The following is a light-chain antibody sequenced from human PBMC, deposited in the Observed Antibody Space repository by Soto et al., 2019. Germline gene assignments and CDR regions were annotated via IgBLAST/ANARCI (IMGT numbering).Light chain of an antibody. J-gene: IGKJ1*01. V-gene: IGKV3-11*01. CDR3: HQRQSWTRT. CDR2: QTS. Sequence: EIVLTQSPATLSSFPGDRVTLSCRASQYINTRLAWYQHRPGQAPRILIYQTSIREAGIPARFSASGTGTEFTRTISDVQPEDFEVDYCHQRQSWTRTFGQGTKVDIK. CDR1: QYINTR.